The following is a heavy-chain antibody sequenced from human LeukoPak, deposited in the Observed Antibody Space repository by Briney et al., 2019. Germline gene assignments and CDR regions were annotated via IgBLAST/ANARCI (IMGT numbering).Heavy chain of an antibody. V-gene: IGHV1-69*13. D-gene: IGHD5-24*01. CDR3: AHATQRLPTIMIDAFDI. J-gene: IGHJ3*02. CDR2: LIPLFGTP. Sequence: SSVKVSCKASGGTFNNYAINWVRQAPGQGLDWVGRLIPLFGTPNYAQKSQGKVTITADESTSTFYMDLTGLRSEDTAVYYCAHATQRLPTIMIDAFDIWGQGTRVTVSS. CDR1: GGTFNNYA.